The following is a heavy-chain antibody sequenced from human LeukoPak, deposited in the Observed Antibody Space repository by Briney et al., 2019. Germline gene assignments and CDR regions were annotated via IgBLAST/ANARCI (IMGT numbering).Heavy chain of an antibody. Sequence: SETLSLICTVSGDSISSSSYYWGWIRQPPGKELEWIGSIFYDGSTYYNPSLKSRLTIFADTSKNQFSLKMTSVTAADTAVYYCVRDYSNFVQGDWGQGTLVTVSS. J-gene: IGHJ4*02. CDR2: IFYDGST. CDR1: GDSISSSSYY. CDR3: VRDYSNFVQGD. V-gene: IGHV4-39*02. D-gene: IGHD4-11*01.